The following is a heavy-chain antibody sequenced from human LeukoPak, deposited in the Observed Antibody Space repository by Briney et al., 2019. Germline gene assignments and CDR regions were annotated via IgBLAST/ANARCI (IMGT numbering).Heavy chain of an antibody. V-gene: IGHV1-2*02. CDR2: INPNSGGT. CDR3: ARVLQGYSSGWYQDY. CDR1: GYTLTELS. D-gene: IGHD6-19*01. J-gene: IGHJ4*02. Sequence: ASVKVSCKVSGYTLTELSMHWVRQAPGQGLEWMGWINPNSGGTNYAQKFQGRVTMTRDTSISTAYMELSRLRSDDTAVYYCARVLQGYSSGWYQDYWGQGTLVTVSS.